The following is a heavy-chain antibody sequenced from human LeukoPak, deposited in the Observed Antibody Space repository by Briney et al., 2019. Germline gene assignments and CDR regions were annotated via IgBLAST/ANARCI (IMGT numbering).Heavy chain of an antibody. J-gene: IGHJ4*02. CDR1: GFTFSTYE. CDR3: ARAVGATDSLDY. CDR2: ISSSGSTI. D-gene: IGHD1-26*01. Sequence: PGGSLRLSCAASGFTFSTYEMNWVRQAPGKGLEWVSYISSSGSTIYYADSVKGRFTISRDNAKSSLYLQMNSLRAEDTAIYFCARAVGATDSLDYWGQGTLVTVFS. V-gene: IGHV3-48*03.